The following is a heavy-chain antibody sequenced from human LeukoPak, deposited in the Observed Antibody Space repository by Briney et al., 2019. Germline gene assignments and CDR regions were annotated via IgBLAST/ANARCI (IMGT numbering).Heavy chain of an antibody. V-gene: IGHV3-74*01. Sequence: GRSLRLSCAASGFTFSSYWMHWVRQAPGKGLVWVSRINTDGSSTSYADSVKGRFTISRDNAKNTLYLQMNSLRAEDTAVYYCARARSGYCSSTSCSNWFDPWGQGTLVTVSS. CDR2: INTDGSST. D-gene: IGHD2-2*01. CDR1: GFTFSSYW. J-gene: IGHJ5*02. CDR3: ARARSGYCSSTSCSNWFDP.